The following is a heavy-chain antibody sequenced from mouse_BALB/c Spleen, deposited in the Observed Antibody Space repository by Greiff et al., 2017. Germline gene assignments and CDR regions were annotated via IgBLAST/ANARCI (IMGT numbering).Heavy chain of an antibody. Sequence: EVQLQQSGAELVKPGASVKLSCTASGFNIKDTYMHWVKQRPEQGLEWIGRIDPANGNTKYDPKFQGKATITADTSSNTAYLQLSSLTSEDTAVYYCARGYYGNYGAMDYWGQGTSVTVSS. CDR2: IDPANGNT. CDR1: GFNIKDTY. CDR3: ARGYYGNYGAMDY. D-gene: IGHD2-1*01. J-gene: IGHJ4*01. V-gene: IGHV14-3*02.